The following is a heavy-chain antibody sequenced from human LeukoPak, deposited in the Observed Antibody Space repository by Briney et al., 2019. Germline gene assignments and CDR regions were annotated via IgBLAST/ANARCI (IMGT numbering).Heavy chain of an antibody. CDR1: GGSISSSSYY. J-gene: IGHJ3*02. Sequence: SETLSLTCTVSGGSISSSSYYWGWIRQPPGKGLEWIGSIYYSGSTYYNSALKSRVTISVATSKNQSSLKLSSVTAADTAVYYCARAPIRLSDAFDIWGQGTMVTVSS. V-gene: IGHV4-39*07. CDR3: ARAPIRLSDAFDI. CDR2: IYYSGST.